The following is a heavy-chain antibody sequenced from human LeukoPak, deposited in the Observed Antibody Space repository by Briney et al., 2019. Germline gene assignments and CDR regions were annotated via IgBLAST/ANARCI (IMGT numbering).Heavy chain of an antibody. CDR3: ITSSGWPRWY. J-gene: IGHJ4*02. CDR2: VKSQSDGGTA. V-gene: IGHV3-15*01. CDR1: GFTFSNAW. D-gene: IGHD6-19*01. Sequence: GGSLRLSWAASGFTFSNAWMSWVRQAPGKGLEWVGRVKSQSDGGTADYAAPVKGRFTISRDDSENTLYLQMNSLKIEDTAVYYCITSSGWPRWYWGQGTLVTVSS.